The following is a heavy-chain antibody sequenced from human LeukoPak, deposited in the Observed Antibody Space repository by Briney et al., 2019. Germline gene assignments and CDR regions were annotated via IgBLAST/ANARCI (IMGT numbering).Heavy chain of an antibody. CDR1: GFTFSSYW. CDR2: IKQDGSEK. D-gene: IGHD2-15*01. Sequence: GGSLRLSCAASGFTFSSYWMSWVRQAPGKGLEWVANIKQDGSEKYYVDSVKGRFTISRDNAKNSLYLQMNSLRAEDTAVYYCARDQGSVKPVHYFDYWGQGTLVTVSS. CDR3: ARDQGSVKPVHYFDY. V-gene: IGHV3-7*03. J-gene: IGHJ4*02.